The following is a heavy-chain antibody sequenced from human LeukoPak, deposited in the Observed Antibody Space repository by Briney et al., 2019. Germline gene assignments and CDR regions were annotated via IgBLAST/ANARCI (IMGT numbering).Heavy chain of an antibody. V-gene: IGHV3-7*01. CDR1: GFTFSSYW. Sequence: GGSLRLSCAASGFTFSSYWMSWVRQAPGKGLEWVANIKQDGSEKYYVDSVKGRFTISRDNAKNSLYLQMNSLRAEDTAAYYCARDRIHYYYGMDVWGQGTTVTVSS. CDR3: ARDRIHYYYGMDV. CDR2: IKQDGSEK. J-gene: IGHJ6*02. D-gene: IGHD2-15*01.